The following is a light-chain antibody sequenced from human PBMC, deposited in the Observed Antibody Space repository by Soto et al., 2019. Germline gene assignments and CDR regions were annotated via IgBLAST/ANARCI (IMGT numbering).Light chain of an antibody. CDR1: SSDVGAYNY. V-gene: IGLV2-8*01. CDR2: EVI. CDR3: SSYAGSNNVV. Sequence: QSALTQPPSASGSPGQSVTISCTETSSDVGAYNYVSWYQQDPGKAPKLMVYEVIKRPSGVPDRFSGSKSGNTASLTVSGLQAEDEADYFCSSYAGSNNVVFGGGTKLTVL. J-gene: IGLJ3*02.